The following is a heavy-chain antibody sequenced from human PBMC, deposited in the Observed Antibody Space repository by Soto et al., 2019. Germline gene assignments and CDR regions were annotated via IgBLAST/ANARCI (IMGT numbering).Heavy chain of an antibody. D-gene: IGHD2-21*02. CDR3: ARVGGLTVTAYFDY. V-gene: IGHV4-31*03. CDR2: IYYSGST. Sequence: QVQLQESGPGLVKPSQTLSLTCTVSGGSISSGGYYWSWIRQHPGKGLEWIGYIYYSGSTYYNPSLKSRFTISVDTSKNQYSLKLSSVTAADTAVYYCARVGGLTVTAYFDYWGQGTLVTVSS. J-gene: IGHJ4*02. CDR1: GGSISSGGYY.